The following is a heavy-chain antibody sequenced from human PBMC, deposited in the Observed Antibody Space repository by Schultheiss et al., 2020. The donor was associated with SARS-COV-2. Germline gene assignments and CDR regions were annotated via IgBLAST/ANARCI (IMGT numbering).Heavy chain of an antibody. CDR3: ARQPTPRITIFGVVPTGGFDP. CDR2: IYYSGST. V-gene: IGHV4-39*01. J-gene: IGHJ5*02. D-gene: IGHD3-3*01. Sequence: SETLSLTCTVSGGSISSSSYYWGWIRQPPGKGLEWIGSIYYSGSTYYNPSLKSRVTISVDTSKNQFSLKLSSVTAADTAVYYCARQPTPRITIFGVVPTGGFDPWGQGTLVTVSS. CDR1: GGSISSSSYY.